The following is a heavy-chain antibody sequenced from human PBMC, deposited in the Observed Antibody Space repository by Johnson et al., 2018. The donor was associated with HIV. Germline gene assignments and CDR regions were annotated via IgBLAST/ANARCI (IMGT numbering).Heavy chain of an antibody. CDR1: GFTFSSYW. CDR2: INSDGSST. V-gene: IGHV3-74*02. Sequence: VQLVESGGGLIQPGGSLRLSCVASGFTFSSYWMHWVRQAPGKGLVWVSRINSDGSSTTYADSVKGRFTISRDNAKNTLFLQMNSLRAEDTAVYYCAKWKYCSGDNCYSEFGVFDDAFDIWGQGTMVTVSS. D-gene: IGHD2-15*01. J-gene: IGHJ3*02. CDR3: AKWKYCSGDNCYSEFGVFDDAFDI.